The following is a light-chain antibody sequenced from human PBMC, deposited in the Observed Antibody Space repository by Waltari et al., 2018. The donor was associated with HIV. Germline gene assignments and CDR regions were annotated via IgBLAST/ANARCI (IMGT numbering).Light chain of an antibody. CDR2: RSY. CDR3: AAWDDNLRGV. V-gene: IGLV1-47*01. J-gene: IGLJ2*01. CDR1: SSISGRNF. Sequence: QSVLTQPPSASGTPGQRVTISCSGDSSISGRNFVNWYQQLPGTAPKLLIYRSYQRPSGGPGRVSGPKSGSSSSLAISRLRSEDEAVYYCAAWDDNLRGVFGGGTKLTVL.